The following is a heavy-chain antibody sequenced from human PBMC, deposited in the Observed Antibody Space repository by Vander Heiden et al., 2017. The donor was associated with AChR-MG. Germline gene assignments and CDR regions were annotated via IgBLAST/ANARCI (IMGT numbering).Heavy chain of an antibody. CDR1: GFTFSSFG. CDR2: ISWDGSRK. Sequence: QVQLVESGGGVVQPGRSLRLSCVASGFTFSSFGMHWVRQAPGKGLEWVGVISWDGSRKDYADSVKGRFTISRDDSKNTVYLQLSGLRSEDTAVYYCAKDPPGGRGMYYGFFDYWGHGTLVTVSS. CDR3: AKDPPGGRGMYYGFFDY. V-gene: IGHV3-30*18. J-gene: IGHJ4*01. D-gene: IGHD2-8*01.